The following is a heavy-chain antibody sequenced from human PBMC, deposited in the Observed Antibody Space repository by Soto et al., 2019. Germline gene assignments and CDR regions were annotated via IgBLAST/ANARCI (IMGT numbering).Heavy chain of an antibody. CDR3: AGEGNYYDSSGYFGPWFDP. D-gene: IGHD3-22*01. V-gene: IGHV1-8*01. Sequence: ASVKVSCKASGYTFNSYDINWVRQDTGQGLEWMGWMNPNSGNTGYAQKFQGRVTMTRNTSISTAYMELSSLRSEDTAVYYCAGEGNYYDSSGYFGPWFDPWGQGTLVPVSS. CDR1: GYTFNSYD. J-gene: IGHJ5*02. CDR2: MNPNSGNT.